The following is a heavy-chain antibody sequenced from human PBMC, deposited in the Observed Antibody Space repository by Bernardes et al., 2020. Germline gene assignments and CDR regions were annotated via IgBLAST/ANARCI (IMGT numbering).Heavy chain of an antibody. CDR1: GYTLSSYV. Sequence: ASMEACWEASGYTLSSYVIIWVRQDPGQGLEWMGWISAYNGNTNYAQKLQGRVTMTTDTSTSTAYMELRSLRSDDTAVYYCARGSGYSGSYNDYWGQGTLVTVSS. J-gene: IGHJ4*02. D-gene: IGHD1-26*01. V-gene: IGHV1-18*01. CDR3: ARGSGYSGSYNDY. CDR2: ISAYNGNT.